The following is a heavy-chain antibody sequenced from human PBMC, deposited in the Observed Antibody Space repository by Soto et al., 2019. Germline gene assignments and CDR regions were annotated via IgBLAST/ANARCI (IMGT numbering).Heavy chain of an antibody. CDR2: IYYSGST. J-gene: IGHJ5*02. CDR1: GGSISSGGYY. Sequence: PSETLSLTCTVSGGSISSGGYYCSWIRQHPGKGLEWIGYIYYSGSTYYNPSLKSRVTISVDTSKNQFSLKLSSVTAADTAVYYCARDYEVSPAHWFDPWGQGTLVTVSS. D-gene: IGHD5-12*01. CDR3: ARDYEVSPAHWFDP. V-gene: IGHV4-31*03.